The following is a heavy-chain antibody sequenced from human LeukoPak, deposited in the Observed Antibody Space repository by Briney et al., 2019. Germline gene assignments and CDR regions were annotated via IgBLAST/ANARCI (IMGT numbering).Heavy chain of an antibody. J-gene: IGHJ4*02. CDR3: TRLGDYTTSPGGY. CDR1: GFTLSGSA. V-gene: IGHV3-73*01. CDR2: IRTKANNYAT. D-gene: IGHD2-2*02. Sequence: GGSLRLSCAASGFTLSGSAVHWFRQASGKGLEWVGRIRTKANNYATAYAASVKGRFTISRDDSKNTAYLQMNSLKNEDTAVYYCTRLGDYTTSPGGYWGQGALVTVSS.